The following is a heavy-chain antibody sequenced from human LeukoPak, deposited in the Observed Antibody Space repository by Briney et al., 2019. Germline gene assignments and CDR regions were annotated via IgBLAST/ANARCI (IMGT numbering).Heavy chain of an antibody. CDR1: GFTYNNYA. CDR2: ISRSGATT. CDR3: ARDPGDRWFFDL. J-gene: IGHJ2*01. D-gene: IGHD7-27*01. Sequence: GGSLRLSCAASGFTYNNYAMDWVRQAPGKGLEWVSLISRSGATTYYADSVKGRFTISRDNSRNTLYLQMTSLRAEDTAVYYCARDPGDRWFFDLWGRGTLVTVSS. V-gene: IGHV3-23*01.